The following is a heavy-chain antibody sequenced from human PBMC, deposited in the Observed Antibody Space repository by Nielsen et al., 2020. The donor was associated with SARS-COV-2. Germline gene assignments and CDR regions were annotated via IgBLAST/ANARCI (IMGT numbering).Heavy chain of an antibody. D-gene: IGHD3-22*01. J-gene: IGHJ3*02. Sequence: SETLSLTCTVSGGSISSYYWSWIRQPPGKGLEWIGYIYYSGSTNYNPSLKSRVTISVDTSKNQFSLKLSSVTAADTAVYYCAGRDYYDSSGYYDAFDIWGQGTMVNVS. CDR1: GGSISSYY. V-gene: IGHV4-59*01. CDR3: AGRDYYDSSGYYDAFDI. CDR2: IYYSGST.